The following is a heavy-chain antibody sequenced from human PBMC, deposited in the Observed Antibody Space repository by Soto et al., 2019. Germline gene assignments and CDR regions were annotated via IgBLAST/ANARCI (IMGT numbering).Heavy chain of an antibody. CDR1: GFSFENFA. CDR3: AKDRLAGNFDY. V-gene: IGHV3-23*01. CDR2: ISATGGST. J-gene: IGHJ4*02. Sequence: GGSLRLSCVCSGFSFENFAMRWVRQAPGKGLEWVATISATGGSTYYADSVKGRFTISRDKSKNTLYLQMNDLRVEDTVVYYCAKDRLAGNFDYWGQGTQVTVSS.